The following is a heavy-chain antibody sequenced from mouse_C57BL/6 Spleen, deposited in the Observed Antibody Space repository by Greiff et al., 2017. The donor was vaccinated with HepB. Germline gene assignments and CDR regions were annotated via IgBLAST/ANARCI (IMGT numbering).Heavy chain of an antibody. Sequence: VQLQQSGAELAKPGASVKLSCKASGYTFTSYWMHWVKQRPEQGLEWIGYINPSSGYTKYNQKFKDKATLTADKSSSKADMPLSSLTYEDSAVYCCARGHGYIAYWGQGTLVTVSA. CDR3: ARGHGYIAY. CDR2: INPSSGYT. CDR1: GYTFTSYW. J-gene: IGHJ3*01. D-gene: IGHD2-2*01. V-gene: IGHV1-7*01.